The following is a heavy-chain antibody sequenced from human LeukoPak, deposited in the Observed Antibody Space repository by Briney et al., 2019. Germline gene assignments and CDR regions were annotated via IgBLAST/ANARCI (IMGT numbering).Heavy chain of an antibody. Sequence: GGSLRLSCAASGFTFSSYSMNWVRRAPGKGLEWVSSISSSSSYIYYADSVKGRFTISRDNAKNSLYLQMNSLRAEDTAVYYCARDDDSGSYFGRAFVIWGQGTMVTVSS. V-gene: IGHV3-21*01. CDR2: ISSSSSYI. D-gene: IGHD1-26*01. CDR1: GFTFSSYS. J-gene: IGHJ3*02. CDR3: ARDDDSGSYFGRAFVI.